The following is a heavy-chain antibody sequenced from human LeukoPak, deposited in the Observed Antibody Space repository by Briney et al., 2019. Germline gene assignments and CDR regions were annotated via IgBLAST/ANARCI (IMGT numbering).Heavy chain of an antibody. CDR3: AREQAVAGAYFDY. J-gene: IGHJ4*02. V-gene: IGHV3-30*04. Sequence: PGGSLRLSCAASGFTFSSYAMHWVRQAPGKGLEWVAVISYDGSNKYYADSVKGRFTISRDNSKNTLYLQMNSLRAEDTAVYYCAREQAVAGAYFDYWGQGTLVTVSS. D-gene: IGHD6-19*01. CDR2: ISYDGSNK. CDR1: GFTFSSYA.